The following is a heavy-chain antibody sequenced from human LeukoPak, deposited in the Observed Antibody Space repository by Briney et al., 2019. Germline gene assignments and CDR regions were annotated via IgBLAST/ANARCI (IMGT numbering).Heavy chain of an antibody. V-gene: IGHV3-73*01. J-gene: IGHJ4*02. CDR2: IRSKANSYAT. CDR3: TRPTVGYCSSSSCPIGI. Sequence: GGSLKLSCAASGFTFSGSAMHWVRQASGKGLEWVGRIRSKANSYATAYAASVKGRFTISRDDSKKTAYLQMNSLKTEDTAVYYCTRPTVGYCSSSSCPIGIWGQGTLVTVSS. D-gene: IGHD2-2*01. CDR1: GFTFSGSA.